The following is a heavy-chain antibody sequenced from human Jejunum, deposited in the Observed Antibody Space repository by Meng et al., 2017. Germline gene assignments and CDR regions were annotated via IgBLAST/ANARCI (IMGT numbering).Heavy chain of an antibody. CDR2: IYSSGTT. D-gene: IGHD2-8*02. J-gene: IGHJ6*02. Sequence: SETLSLTCSVSGGSINSGGYYWTWIRQPAGKGLEWIGRIYSSGTTYYNSSLKSRVTISLDTSRNQFSLRVSSVTAADTAVYYCAREKGYRTGGICYFYAVDVWGQGTTVTVSS. CDR3: AREKGYRTGGICYFYAVDV. CDR1: GGSINSGGYY. V-gene: IGHV4-61*02.